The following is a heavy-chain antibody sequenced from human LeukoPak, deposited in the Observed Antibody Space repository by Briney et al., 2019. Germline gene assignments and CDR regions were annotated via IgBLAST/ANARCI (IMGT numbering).Heavy chain of an antibody. J-gene: IGHJ3*02. V-gene: IGHV3-15*01. CDR1: GFTFSNAW. CDR2: IKSKTDGGTT. Sequence: PGGSLRLSCAASGFTFSNAWMSWVRQAPGKGLEWVGRIKSKTDGGTTDYAAPVKGRFTISRDDSKNTLYLQMNSLRAEDTAVYYCARVGYCSSTSCYKRGWLAFDIWGQGTMVTVSS. CDR3: ARVGYCSSTSCYKRGWLAFDI. D-gene: IGHD2-2*02.